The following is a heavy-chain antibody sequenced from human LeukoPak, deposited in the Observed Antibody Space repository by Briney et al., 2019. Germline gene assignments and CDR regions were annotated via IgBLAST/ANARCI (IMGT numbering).Heavy chain of an antibody. CDR3: ARDLGQYYDTSDNWFDP. D-gene: IGHD3-22*01. CDR2: INSDGINT. V-gene: IGHV3-74*01. Sequence: PGGSLRLSCAASGFTFDDYGMHWDRQAPGKGLVWVSRINSDGINTSYADSVKGRFTISRDNAKNTLNLQMNSLRAEDTAVYYCARDLGQYYDTSDNWFDPWGQGTLVTVSS. CDR1: GFTFDDYG. J-gene: IGHJ5*02.